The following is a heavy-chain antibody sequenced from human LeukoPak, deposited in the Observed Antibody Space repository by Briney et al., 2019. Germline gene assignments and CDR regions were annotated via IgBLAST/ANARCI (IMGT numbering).Heavy chain of an antibody. V-gene: IGHV1-2*02. CDR3: ARSIGYYDILTGYF. D-gene: IGHD3-9*01. CDR1: GYTFTGYY. Sequence: ASVKVSCKASGYTFTGYYIHWVRQAPGQGLEWMGWINPDSGDTNYAQRFQGRVTMTRDTSTSTVYMELSSLRSEDTAVYYCARSIGYYDILTGYFWGQGTLVTVSS. CDR2: INPDSGDT. J-gene: IGHJ4*01.